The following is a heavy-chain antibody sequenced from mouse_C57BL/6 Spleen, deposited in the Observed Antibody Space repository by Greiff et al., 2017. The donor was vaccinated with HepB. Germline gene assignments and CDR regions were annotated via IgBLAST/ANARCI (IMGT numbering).Heavy chain of an antibody. D-gene: IGHD1-1*01. CDR3: AREEFYYGSSGFAY. Sequence: QVQLQQSGPELVKPGASVKISCKASGYAFSSSWMNWVKQRPGKGLEWIGRIYPGDGDTNYNGKFKGKATLTADKSSSTASMQLSSLTSEDSAVYFCAREEFYYGSSGFAYWGQGTLVTVSA. CDR2: IYPGDGDT. CDR1: GYAFSSSW. J-gene: IGHJ3*01. V-gene: IGHV1-82*01.